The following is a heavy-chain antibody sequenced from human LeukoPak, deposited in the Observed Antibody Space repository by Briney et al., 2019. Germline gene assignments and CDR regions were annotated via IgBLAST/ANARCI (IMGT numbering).Heavy chain of an antibody. CDR3: ARGYSSGWYYVDA. CDR2: IYTTGST. D-gene: IGHD6-19*01. CDR1: GGPFNNFY. Sequence: SETLSLTCTVSGGPFNNFYWSWLRQSAGKGLEWIGRIYTTGSTNYNPSLKSRVTMSVDTSKNQFSLRLSSVTAADTAVYYCARGYSSGWYYVDAWGTGTTVSVSS. V-gene: IGHV4-4*07. J-gene: IGHJ6*03.